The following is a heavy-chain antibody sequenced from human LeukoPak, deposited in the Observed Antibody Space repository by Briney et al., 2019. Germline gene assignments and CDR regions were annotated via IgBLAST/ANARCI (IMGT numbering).Heavy chain of an antibody. Sequence: GGSLRLSCAASGFTFSSYWMSWVRQAPGKGLEWVANIKQDGSEKYYVDSVKGRFTISRDNAKNSLYLQMNSLRAEDTAVYYCARPGSYGPGFYYYYGMDVWGQGTTVTVSS. J-gene: IGHJ6*02. CDR1: GFTFSSYW. CDR2: IKQDGSEK. D-gene: IGHD3-10*01. CDR3: ARPGSYGPGFYYYYGMDV. V-gene: IGHV3-7*01.